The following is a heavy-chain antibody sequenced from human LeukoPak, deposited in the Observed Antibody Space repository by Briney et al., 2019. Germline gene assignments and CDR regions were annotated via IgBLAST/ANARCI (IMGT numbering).Heavy chain of an antibody. J-gene: IGHJ4*02. Sequence: PGGSLRLSCAASGFTFSSYAMSWVRQAPGKGLEWVSAISGSGGSTYYADSVKCRFTISRDNSKNTLYLQMNSLRAEDTAVYYCAKRGTGSSWYGGFDYWGQGTLVTVSS. CDR3: AKRGTGSSWYGGFDY. CDR2: ISGSGGST. V-gene: IGHV3-23*01. D-gene: IGHD6-13*01. CDR1: GFTFSSYA.